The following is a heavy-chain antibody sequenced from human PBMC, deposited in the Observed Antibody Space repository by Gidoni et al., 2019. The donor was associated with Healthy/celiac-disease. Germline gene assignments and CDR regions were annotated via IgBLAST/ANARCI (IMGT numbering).Heavy chain of an antibody. CDR3: AKDRGIVGATTVSFDY. J-gene: IGHJ4*02. CDR2: ISGSGGST. Sequence: EVQLVESGGGLVQPGGSLRLSCAASGFPFSSYAMSWVRQAPGKGLEWVSGISGSGGSTYYADSVKGRFTISRDNSKNTLYLQMNSLRAEDTVVYYCAKDRGIVGATTVSFDYWGQGTLVTVSS. CDR1: GFPFSSYA. V-gene: IGHV3-23*04. D-gene: IGHD1-26*01.